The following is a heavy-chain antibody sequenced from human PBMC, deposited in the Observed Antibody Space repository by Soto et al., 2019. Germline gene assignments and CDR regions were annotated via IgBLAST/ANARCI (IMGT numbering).Heavy chain of an antibody. CDR3: AGAAYGSGNFDY. V-gene: IGHV4-30-2*01. Sequence: SETLSLTCAVSGGSISSGGYSWSWIRQPPGKGLEWIGYIYHSGSTYYNPSLKSRVTISVDRSKNQFSLKLSSVTAADTAVYYCAGAAYGSGNFDYWGQGTLVTVSS. D-gene: IGHD3-10*01. J-gene: IGHJ4*02. CDR1: GGSISSGGYS. CDR2: IYHSGST.